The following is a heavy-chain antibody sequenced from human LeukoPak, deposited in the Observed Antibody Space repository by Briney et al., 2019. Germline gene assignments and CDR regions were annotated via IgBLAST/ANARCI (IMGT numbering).Heavy chain of an antibody. J-gene: IGHJ3*02. Sequence: PGGSLRLSCAASGFTFSSYAMSWVRQAPGKGLEWVSSVSAGGGSTYYADSVKGRFTISRDNSKNTLYLQMNSLRAEDTAVYYCAKDWLLLYYDSSGYYNDAFDIWGQGTMVTVSS. CDR1: GFTFSSYA. V-gene: IGHV3-23*01. CDR2: VSAGGGST. D-gene: IGHD3-22*01. CDR3: AKDWLLLYYDSSGYYNDAFDI.